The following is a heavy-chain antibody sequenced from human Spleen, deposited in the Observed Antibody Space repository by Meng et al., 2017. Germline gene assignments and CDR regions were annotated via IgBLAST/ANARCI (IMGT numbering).Heavy chain of an antibody. D-gene: IGHD6-25*01. CDR2: MNPNSGNT. J-gene: IGHJ4*02. V-gene: IGHV1-8*01. CDR3: ARDEDISAAGKLFGDY. CDR1: GNTFTSYD. Sequence: QVQCVKSEAEVKKRCAYVKVSCKASGNTFTSYDINWVRQATGQGLEWMGWMNPNSGNTGYAQKFQARVTMTGDTSISTAYMELSGLRSDDTAMYYCARDEDISAAGKLFGDYWGQGTLVTVSS.